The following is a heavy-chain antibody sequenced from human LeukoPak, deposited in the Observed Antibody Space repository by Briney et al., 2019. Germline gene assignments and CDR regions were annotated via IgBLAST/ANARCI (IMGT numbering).Heavy chain of an antibody. CDR2: IGGSGGST. CDR3: ARPRLTINYYFDY. D-gene: IGHD5-12*01. J-gene: IGHJ4*02. CDR1: GFSFNSNA. Sequence: TGGSVRLSCAASGFSFNSNAMSWVRQAPGKGLEWVSAIGGSGGSTYYADSVKGRFTISRDNSKNTLYLQMNSLRAEDTAVYYCARPRLTINYYFDYWGQGTLVTVSS. V-gene: IGHV3-23*01.